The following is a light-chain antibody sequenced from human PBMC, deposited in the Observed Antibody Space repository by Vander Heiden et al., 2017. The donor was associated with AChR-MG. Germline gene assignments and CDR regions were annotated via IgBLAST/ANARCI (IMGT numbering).Light chain of an antibody. CDR1: SPNIGSNP. CDR3: AAWDDSLNGRV. CDR2: SNK. J-gene: IGLJ3*02. Sequence: QSVLTQPPSASGTPGQRVTISCSGSSPNIGSNPVNWYQQLPGTAPKLLIYSNKQRPSGVPDRFSGSKSGTSASLAISGLQSEDEADYYCAAWDDSLNGRVFGGGTKLTVL. V-gene: IGLV1-44*01.